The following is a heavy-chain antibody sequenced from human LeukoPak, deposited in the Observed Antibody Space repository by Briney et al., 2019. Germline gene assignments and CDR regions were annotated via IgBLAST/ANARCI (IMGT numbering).Heavy chain of an antibody. J-gene: IGHJ4*02. CDR2: VDPEDGET. CDR1: GYTFTDYY. D-gene: IGHD3-3*01. CDR3: ATAPLRSGYYGWAFDY. V-gene: IGHV1-69-2*01. Sequence: GASVKVSCKPSGYTFTDYYMHWVQQAPGKGLEWMGRVDPEDGETIYAEEFQGRVTITADTSTDTAYMELSSLRSEDTAVYYCATAPLRSGYYGWAFDYWGQGTLVTVSS.